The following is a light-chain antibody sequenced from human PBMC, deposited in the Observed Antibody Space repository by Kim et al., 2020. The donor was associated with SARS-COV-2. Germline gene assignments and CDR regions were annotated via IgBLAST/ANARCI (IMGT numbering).Light chain of an antibody. CDR2: KDT. CDR3: QSADSSGTYVV. V-gene: IGLV3-25*03. J-gene: IGLJ3*02. CDR1: ALPNQF. Sequence: SYELTQPPSVSVSPGQTARITCSGDALPNQFAYWYQQKPGQAPVLVIYKDTERPSGIPERFSCSSSGTTVTLTISGVQAEDEADYYCQSADSSGTYVVFGRGTQLTVL.